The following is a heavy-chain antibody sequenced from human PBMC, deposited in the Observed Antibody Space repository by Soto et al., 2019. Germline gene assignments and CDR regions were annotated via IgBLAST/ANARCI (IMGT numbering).Heavy chain of an antibody. V-gene: IGHV4-59*01. CDR2: IYYSGST. CDR1: GGSISSYY. Sequence: SETLSLTCTVSGGSISSYYWSWIRQPPGKGLEWIGYIYYSGSTNYNPSLKSRVTISVDTSKNQFSLKLSSVTAADTAVYYCAASQGWLRSIDYWGQGTLVTVSS. D-gene: IGHD5-12*01. CDR3: AASQGWLRSIDY. J-gene: IGHJ4*02.